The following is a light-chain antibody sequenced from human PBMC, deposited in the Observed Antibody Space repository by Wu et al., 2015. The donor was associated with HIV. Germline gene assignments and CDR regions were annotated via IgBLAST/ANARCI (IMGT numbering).Light chain of an antibody. CDR1: QSLSSY. CDR3: QQSYTTPRFT. CDR2: DAS. Sequence: EIVLTQSPATLSLSPGERATLSCRASQSLSSYLAWYQQKPGQAPRLLIYDASNRATGIPARFSGSGSGTDFTLTISSLQPEDFATYFCQQSYTTPRFTFGGGTKVEIK. V-gene: IGKV3-11*01. J-gene: IGKJ4*01.